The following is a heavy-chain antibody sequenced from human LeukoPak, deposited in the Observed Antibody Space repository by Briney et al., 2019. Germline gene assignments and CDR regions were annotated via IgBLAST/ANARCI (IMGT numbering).Heavy chain of an antibody. CDR1: GFTFSSHD. J-gene: IGHJ4*02. V-gene: IGHV3-30*03. CDR3: ARTLYSNYVFDY. Sequence: PGGSLRLSCAASGFTFSSHDMHWVRQAPDKGLEWVAIISYDGGKKDYADSVKGRFTISRDNSRNTLYLQMNSLRAEDTAFYYCARTLYSNYVFDYWGQGTLVTVSS. D-gene: IGHD4-11*01. CDR2: ISYDGGKK.